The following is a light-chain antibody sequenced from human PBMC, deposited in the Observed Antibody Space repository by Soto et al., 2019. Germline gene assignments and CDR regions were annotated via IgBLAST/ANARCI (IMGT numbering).Light chain of an antibody. Sequence: DIQMTQSPSSLSASLGDRVTITCRASQGIGVYLAWFQQKPGNVPKLLIYAASTLKSVVPSRFSGSGSGTDFTLTISSLQPEDVATYYCQKYNSAPLTFGGGTKVEIK. CDR1: QGIGVY. J-gene: IGKJ4*01. V-gene: IGKV1-27*01. CDR2: AAS. CDR3: QKYNSAPLT.